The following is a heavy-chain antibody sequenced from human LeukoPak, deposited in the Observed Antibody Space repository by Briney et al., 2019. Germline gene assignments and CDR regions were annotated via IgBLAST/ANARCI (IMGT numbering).Heavy chain of an antibody. V-gene: IGHV3-23*01. CDR2: LSDSGVYT. CDR3: AKKAHYDAYAKYFDY. Sequence: GGSLRLSCAASGFTFSNYAMTWVRQAPGKGLEWVSILSDSGVYTYYADSVKGRFTISRDNSNNMLYLQMNSLRAGDTAVYYCAKKAHYDAYAKYFDYWGQGTLVTVSS. CDR1: GFTFSNYA. D-gene: IGHD4-17*01. J-gene: IGHJ4*02.